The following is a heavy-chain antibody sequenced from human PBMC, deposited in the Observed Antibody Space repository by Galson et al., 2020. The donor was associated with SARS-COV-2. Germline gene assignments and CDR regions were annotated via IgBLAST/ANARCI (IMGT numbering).Heavy chain of an antibody. D-gene: IGHD6-13*01. CDR2: ISWNSGSI. Sequence: SLKISCAASGFTFDDYAMHWVRQAPGKGLEWVSGISWNSGSIGYADSVKGRFTISRDNAKNSLYLQMNSLRAEDTALYYCATDSMAAACNMEYFLLRLDGWGQGTTVTVSS. CDR1: GFTFDDYA. CDR3: ATDSMAAACNMEYFLLRLDG. V-gene: IGHV3-9*01. J-gene: IGHJ6*02.